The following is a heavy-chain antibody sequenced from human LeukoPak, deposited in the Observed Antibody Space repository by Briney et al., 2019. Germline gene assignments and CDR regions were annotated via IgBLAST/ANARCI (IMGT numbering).Heavy chain of an antibody. CDR2: IVTNNGAT. CDR1: GYTFTDYY. J-gene: IGHJ3*02. CDR3: ARGGPHHGFDI. Sequence: ASVKVSCKASGYTFTDYYMHWVRQAPGQGLEWMGWIVTNNGATNYAQNFKGRVTMTRDTSVSTAYVEVSDLKSDDTAVYYCARGGPHHGFDIWAQGTTVTVSS. V-gene: IGHV1-2*02.